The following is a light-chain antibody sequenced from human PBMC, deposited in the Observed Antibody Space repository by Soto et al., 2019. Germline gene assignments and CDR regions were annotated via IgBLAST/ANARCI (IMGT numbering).Light chain of an antibody. CDR2: AAS. Sequence: DIQMTQSPSSLSASVGDRVTITCRASQSISSYLNWYQQKPGQAPKLLTYAASSLHSGAPSRFSGSGSGTDCTLTISSLQPEDFATYFCQQSYSTLFTFGPGTKVDIK. CDR3: QQSYSTLFT. V-gene: IGKV1-39*01. J-gene: IGKJ3*01. CDR1: QSISSY.